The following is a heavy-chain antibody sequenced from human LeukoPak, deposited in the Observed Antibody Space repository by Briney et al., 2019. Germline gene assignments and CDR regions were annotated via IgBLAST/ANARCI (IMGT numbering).Heavy chain of an antibody. CDR2: IYPGDSDT. V-gene: IGHV5-51*01. J-gene: IGHJ3*02. D-gene: IGHD5-24*01. Sequence: GESLKISCKGSGYSFTSYWIGWVRQMPGKGLEWMGIIYPGDSDTRYSPSFQGQVTISADKSISTAYLQWSSLKASDTAMYYCASATLDGYNYRAAAFDIWGQGTMVTVSS. CDR1: GYSFTSYW. CDR3: ASATLDGYNYRAAAFDI.